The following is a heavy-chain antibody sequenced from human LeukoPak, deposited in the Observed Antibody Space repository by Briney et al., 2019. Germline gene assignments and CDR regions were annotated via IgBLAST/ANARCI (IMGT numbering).Heavy chain of an antibody. J-gene: IGHJ4*02. Sequence: GGSLRLSCAASGFTFSSYEMNWVRQAPGKGLEWVSYISSSGSTIYYADSVKGRFTISRDNAKNSLYLQMNSLRAEDTAVYCCARVVVVAADLDYWGQGTLVTVSS. CDR1: GFTFSSYE. D-gene: IGHD2-15*01. CDR3: ARVVVVAADLDY. CDR2: ISSSGSTI. V-gene: IGHV3-48*03.